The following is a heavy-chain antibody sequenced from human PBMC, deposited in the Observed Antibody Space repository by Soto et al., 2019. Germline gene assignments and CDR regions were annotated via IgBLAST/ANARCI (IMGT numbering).Heavy chain of an antibody. V-gene: IGHV1-69*04. CDR2: IIPILGIA. J-gene: IGHJ6*03. D-gene: IGHD6-6*01. Sequence: ASVKVSCKASGGTFSSYTISWVRQAPGQGLEWMGRIIPILGIANYAQKFQGRVTITADKSTSTAYMELSSLRSEDTAVYYCAREGIAAQDYYYYTDVWGKGTTVTVSS. CDR1: GGTFSSYT. CDR3: AREGIAAQDYYYYTDV.